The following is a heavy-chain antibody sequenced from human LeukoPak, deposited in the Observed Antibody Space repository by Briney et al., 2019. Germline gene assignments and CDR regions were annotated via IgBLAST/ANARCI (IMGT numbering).Heavy chain of an antibody. CDR2: IGPSGSNI. D-gene: IGHD3-16*02. V-gene: IGHV3-48*01. CDR1: GFTFGIYA. J-gene: IGHJ6*03. Sequence: GGSLRLSCAASGFTFGIYAMNWVRQAPGKGLEWVSYIGPSGSNIYYADSVKGRFTISRDNAKDSLYLQMNSLRAEDTAVYYCARGDYVWGSYRPTSYYYYYMDVWGKGTTVTVSS. CDR3: ARGDYVWGSYRPTSYYYYYMDV.